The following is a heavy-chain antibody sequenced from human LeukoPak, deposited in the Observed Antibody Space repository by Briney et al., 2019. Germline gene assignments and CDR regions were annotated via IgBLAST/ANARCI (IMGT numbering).Heavy chain of an antibody. J-gene: IGHJ3*02. Sequence: GASVKVSCKASGYTFTSYGISWVRQAPGQGLEWMGWISAYNGNTNYAQKLQGRVTMTTDTSTSTAYMELRSLRSDDTAVYYCARDSFGVASNDAFDIWGQGTMVTVSS. CDR2: ISAYNGNT. V-gene: IGHV1-18*01. CDR3: ARDSFGVASNDAFDI. D-gene: IGHD3-3*01. CDR1: GYTFTSYG.